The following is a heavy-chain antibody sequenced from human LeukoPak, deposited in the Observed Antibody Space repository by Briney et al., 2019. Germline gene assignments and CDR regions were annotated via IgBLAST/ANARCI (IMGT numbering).Heavy chain of an antibody. CDR2: IYYSGST. Sequence: KASETLSLTCTVPGGSTSSYYWSWIRQPPGKGLEWIGYIYYSGSTNYNPSLKSRVTISVDTSKNQFSLKLSSVTAADTAVYYCARGRGYAFDIWGQGTMVTVSS. D-gene: IGHD1-26*01. J-gene: IGHJ3*02. CDR3: ARGRGYAFDI. V-gene: IGHV4-59*01. CDR1: GGSTSSYY.